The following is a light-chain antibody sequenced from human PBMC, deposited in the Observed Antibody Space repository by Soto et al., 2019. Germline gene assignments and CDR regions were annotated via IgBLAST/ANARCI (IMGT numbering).Light chain of an antibody. V-gene: IGKV3-11*01. CDR2: DAS. CDR1: QSVSSY. Sequence: IVFTQSPSALSVSPGERATLSCRASQSVSSYLAWYQQKPGQAPRLLIYDASNRATGIPARFSGSGSGTDFTLTISSLEPEDFAVYYCQQRSNWPTCGQGTRRE. CDR3: QQRSNWPT. J-gene: IGKJ5*01.